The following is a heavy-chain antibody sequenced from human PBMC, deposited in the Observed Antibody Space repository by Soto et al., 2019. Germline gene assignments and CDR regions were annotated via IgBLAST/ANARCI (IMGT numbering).Heavy chain of an antibody. D-gene: IGHD4-17*01. Sequence: SETLSLTCTLSGGSISSYYWSWIRQPPGKGLEWTGYIYYSESTNSNPHHHSRLTITVDTSKNQFSLKLSSVTAADTAVYYCARRYGPSFDYWG. J-gene: IGHJ4*01. CDR1: GGSISSYY. V-gene: IGHV4-59*01. CDR2: IYYSEST. CDR3: ARRYGPSFDY.